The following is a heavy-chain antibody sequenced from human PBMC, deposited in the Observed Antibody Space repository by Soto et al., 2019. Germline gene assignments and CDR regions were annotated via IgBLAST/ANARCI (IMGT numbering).Heavy chain of an antibody. CDR1: GGTFSSYA. CDR3: ARDRRREGLIAAACTGFDP. J-gene: IGHJ5*02. CDR2: IIPIFGTA. D-gene: IGHD6-13*01. Sequence: QVQLVQSGAEVKKPGSSVKVSCKASGGTFSSYAISWVRQAPGQGLEWMGGIIPIFGTANYAQKFQGRVTITADESTSTAYMELSRLRSEDTAVYYCARDRRREGLIAAACTGFDPWGQGTLVTVSS. V-gene: IGHV1-69*01.